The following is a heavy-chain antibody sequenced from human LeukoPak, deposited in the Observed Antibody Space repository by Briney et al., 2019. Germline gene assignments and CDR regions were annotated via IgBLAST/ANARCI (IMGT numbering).Heavy chain of an antibody. J-gene: IGHJ4*02. CDR3: ARGVAVAGTGTYYFDY. D-gene: IGHD6-19*01. CDR1: GGSFSGYY. CDR2: INHSGST. V-gene: IGHV4-34*01. Sequence: SETLSLTCAVYGGSFSGYYWSRIRQPPGKGLEWIGEINHSGSTNYNPSLKSRVTISVDTSKNQFSLKLSSVTAADTAVYYCARGVAVAGTGTYYFDYWGQGTLVTVSS.